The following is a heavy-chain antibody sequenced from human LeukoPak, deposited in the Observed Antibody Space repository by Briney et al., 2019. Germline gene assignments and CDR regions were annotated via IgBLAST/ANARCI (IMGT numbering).Heavy chain of an antibody. Sequence: SETLSLTCTVSGVSISSYYWSWIRQPPGKGLEWIGYIYYSGSTNYNPSLKSRVTISVDTSKNQFSLKLSSVTAADTAVYYCAREGQQLPTFDPWGQGTLVTVSS. CDR2: IYYSGST. J-gene: IGHJ5*02. CDR3: AREGQQLPTFDP. CDR1: GVSISSYY. D-gene: IGHD6-13*01. V-gene: IGHV4-59*01.